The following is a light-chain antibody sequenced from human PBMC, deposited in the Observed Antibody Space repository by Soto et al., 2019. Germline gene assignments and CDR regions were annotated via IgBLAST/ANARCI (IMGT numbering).Light chain of an antibody. V-gene: IGKV3-15*01. CDR3: QQYDEWPPSYT. CDR2: GAS. CDR1: QSVSSN. J-gene: IGKJ2*01. Sequence: EIVMTQSPATLSVSPGERATLSCRASQSVSSNLAWYQQKPGQAPRLLIYGASTRATGIPARLSGSGSGTEFTLTISSLQSEDFAIYYCQQYDEWPPSYTFGQGTKLEI.